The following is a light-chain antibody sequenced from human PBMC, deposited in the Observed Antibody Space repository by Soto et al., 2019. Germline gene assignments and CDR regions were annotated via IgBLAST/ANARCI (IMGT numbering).Light chain of an antibody. J-gene: IGKJ4*01. CDR2: DAS. CDR1: QSVDND. CDR3: QQYNNWPLT. Sequence: EIVMTQSPATLSLSPVDIATLSCRASQSVDNDLAWYQQKPGQPPRLLIYDASTRATGIPARFSGSQSGTEFTLTISSLLSEDFAVYSCQQYNNWPLTFGGGTKVDIK. V-gene: IGKV3D-15*01.